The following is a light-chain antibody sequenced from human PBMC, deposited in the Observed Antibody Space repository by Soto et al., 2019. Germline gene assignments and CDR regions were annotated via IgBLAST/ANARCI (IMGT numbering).Light chain of an antibody. CDR1: QSVSRY. V-gene: IGKV3-11*01. CDR2: DAS. CDR3: QQCSSWPYT. Sequence: EIVLTQSPATLSLSPGERATLSCRASQSVSRYLAWYQQKPGQAPRLLIYDASNRATGIPARFSGSGSGTGFSLTISRLAPEDFAVYYCQQCSSWPYTFGQGTKLDFK. J-gene: IGKJ2*01.